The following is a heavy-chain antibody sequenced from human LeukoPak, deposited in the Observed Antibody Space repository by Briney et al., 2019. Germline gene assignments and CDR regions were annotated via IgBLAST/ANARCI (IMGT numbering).Heavy chain of an antibody. V-gene: IGHV1-18*01. CDR2: ISAYNGNT. J-gene: IGHJ6*02. CDR1: GYTFTSYG. CDR3: ARESLAGVKYYYGMDV. Sequence: ASVKVSCKASGYTFTSYGISWVRQAPGQGLEWMGWISAYNGNTNFAQKLQDRVTMTTDTSTTTAYMELRSLRFDDTAVYYCARESLAGVKYYYGMDVWGQGTTVTVSS. D-gene: IGHD2-8*01.